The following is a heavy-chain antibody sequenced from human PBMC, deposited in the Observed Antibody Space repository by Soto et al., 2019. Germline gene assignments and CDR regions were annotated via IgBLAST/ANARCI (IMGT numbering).Heavy chain of an antibody. Sequence: GGSLRLSCVGSGFIFSNNGMHWVRQTPGKGLEWVAFMSYDVSDTFYADSVKGQFTISRDNSKNTLFLHMSNLRAEDTAMYYCTIVRVADSALDHWGQGTRVTVSS. CDR2: MSYDVSDT. CDR1: GFIFSNNG. J-gene: IGHJ4*02. CDR3: TIVRVADSALDH. V-gene: IGHV3-30*02. D-gene: IGHD3-10*02.